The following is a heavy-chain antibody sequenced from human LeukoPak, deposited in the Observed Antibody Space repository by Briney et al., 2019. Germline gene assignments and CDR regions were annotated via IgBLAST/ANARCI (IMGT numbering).Heavy chain of an antibody. V-gene: IGHV3-30*02. D-gene: IGHD6-13*01. CDR2: IHYDGSNN. CDR3: AKDHGSSDWYYFDY. J-gene: IGHJ4*02. Sequence: GGSLRLSCAASGFTFSSYAMHWVRQAPGKGLEWVAFIHYDGSNNYYANSVKGRFTISRDNSKNTLYLQMNTLRADDTAVYYCAKDHGSSDWYYFDYWGQGTLVTVSS. CDR1: GFTFSSYA.